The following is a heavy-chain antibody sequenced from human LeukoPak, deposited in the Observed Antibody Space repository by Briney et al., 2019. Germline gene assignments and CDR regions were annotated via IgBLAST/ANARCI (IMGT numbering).Heavy chain of an antibody. D-gene: IGHD3-3*01. CDR2: IIPIFGTT. J-gene: IGHJ4*02. Sequence: ASVKVSCKASGGTFSDDAISWVRQAPRQRLEWMGVIIPIFGTTKYAQTFQDRVTITADESTSTAYMELSRLRSDDTAVYYCARAPGGVVSFDYWGQGTLVTVSS. CDR3: ARAPGGVVSFDY. CDR1: GGTFSDDA. V-gene: IGHV1-69*13.